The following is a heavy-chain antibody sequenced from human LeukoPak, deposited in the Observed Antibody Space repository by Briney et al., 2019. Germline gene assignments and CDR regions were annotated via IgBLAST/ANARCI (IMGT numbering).Heavy chain of an antibody. Sequence: PGGSLRLSCAASGFTVSSNYMSWVRQAPGKGLEWVSIIYSGGSTYYADSVKGRFTISRDNSKNTLYLQMNSLRAEDTAVYYCARDDSSGYYYDCWGQGTLVTVSS. CDR2: IYSGGST. V-gene: IGHV3-66*02. CDR1: GFTVSSNY. J-gene: IGHJ4*02. D-gene: IGHD3-22*01. CDR3: ARDDSSGYYYDC.